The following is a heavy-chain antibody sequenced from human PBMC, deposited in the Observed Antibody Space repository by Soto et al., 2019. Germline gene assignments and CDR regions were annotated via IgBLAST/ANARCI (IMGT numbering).Heavy chain of an antibody. CDR1: GDSISGYH. V-gene: IGHV4-4*07. D-gene: IGHD2-2*01. J-gene: IGHJ5*02. CDR3: AREFSYHFDP. Sequence: PSLTCTVSGDSISGYHWSWIRQPAGKGLEWIGRIYSSGSTNYKASLKSRVTMSVDTSKNQFSLKMNSVTAADTAVYYCAREFSYHFDPWGQGILVTVSS. CDR2: IYSSGST.